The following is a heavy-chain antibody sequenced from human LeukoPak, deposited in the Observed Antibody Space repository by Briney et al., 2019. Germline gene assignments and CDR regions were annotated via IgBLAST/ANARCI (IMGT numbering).Heavy chain of an antibody. J-gene: IGHJ4*02. D-gene: IGHD6-19*01. CDR2: MNPNSGNT. V-gene: IGHV1-8*01. Sequence: ASVKVSCKASGYTFTSYDINWVRQATGQGLEWMGWMNPNSGNTGYAQKFQGRVTMTRNTSISTAYMELSSLRSEDTAVYYCARRAAVAGTNGYWGQGTLVTVSS. CDR1: GYTFTSYD. CDR3: ARRAAVAGTNGY.